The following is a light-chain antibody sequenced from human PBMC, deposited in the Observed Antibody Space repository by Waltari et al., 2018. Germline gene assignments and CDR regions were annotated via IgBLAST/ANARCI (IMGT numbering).Light chain of an antibody. V-gene: IGLV3-25*03. J-gene: IGLJ2*01. CDR3: QSADASGTYKL. Sequence: SYELTQPPSVSVSQGQTARITCSGDALPRQFASWYQQKPGQAPVIVIYKDTGRPSEIPERFSGSSSGTTVTLTISGVQAEDEADYYCQSADASGTYKLFGGGTKLTVL. CDR1: ALPRQF. CDR2: KDT.